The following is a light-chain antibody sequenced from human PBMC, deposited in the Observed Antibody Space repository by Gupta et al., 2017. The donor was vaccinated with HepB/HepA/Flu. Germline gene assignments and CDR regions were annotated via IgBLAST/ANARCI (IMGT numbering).Light chain of an antibody. CDR2: EVS. V-gene: IGLV2-23*02. Sequence: QSSLTPPTPVSGSPAQSTPITCTEASSDVGSYNLVSWYQQHPGKAPKLMIYEVSKRPSGVSNRFSGSKSGNTASLTISGLQAEDEADYYCCSYAGSSTWVFGGGTKLTVL. CDR3: CSYAGSSTWV. J-gene: IGLJ3*02. CDR1: SSDVGSYNL.